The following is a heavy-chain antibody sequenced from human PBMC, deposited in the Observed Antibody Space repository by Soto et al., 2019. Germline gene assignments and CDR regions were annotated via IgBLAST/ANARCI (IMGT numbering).Heavy chain of an antibody. V-gene: IGHV1-2*02. Sequence: ASVKVSCKASGYTFTGYYMHWVRQAPGQGLEWMGWINPNSGGTNYAKKFQGRVTMTRDTSIGTAYMELSRLRSDDTAVHYCARDWAAAVHSGAYYYSGMDVSGQGPKVTVP. CDR2: INPNSGGT. CDR3: ARDWAAAVHSGAYYYSGMDV. D-gene: IGHD6-13*01. CDR1: GYTFTGYY. J-gene: IGHJ6*02.